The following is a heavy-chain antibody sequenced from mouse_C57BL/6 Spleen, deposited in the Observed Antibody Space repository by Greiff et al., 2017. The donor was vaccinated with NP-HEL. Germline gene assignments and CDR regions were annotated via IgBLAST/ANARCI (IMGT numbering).Heavy chain of an antibody. V-gene: IGHV1-62-2*01. CDR3: ARHEERYYGYDLSMDY. Sequence: QVQLQQSGAELVKPGASVKLSCKASGYTFTEYTIHWVKQRSGQGLEWIGWFYPGRGSIKYNEKFKDKATLTADKSSSTVYMELSRLTSEDSAVYCSARHEERYYGYDLSMDYWGQGTSVTVSS. CDR2: FYPGRGSI. CDR1: GYTFTEYT. D-gene: IGHD2-2*01. J-gene: IGHJ4*01.